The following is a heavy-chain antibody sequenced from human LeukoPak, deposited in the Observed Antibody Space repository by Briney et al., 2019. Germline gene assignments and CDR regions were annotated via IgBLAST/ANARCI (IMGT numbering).Heavy chain of an antibody. J-gene: IGHJ4*02. D-gene: IGHD1-26*01. V-gene: IGHV3-30*02. CDR3: AKDRSGSYSQGLDY. CDR1: GFIFSSSG. CDR2: IRYDGSNK. Sequence: QAGGSLRLSCAASGFIFSSSGMHWVRQAPGKGLEWVAFIRYDGSNKYYADSVKGRFNISGDNSKNTLYLQMNSLRAEDTAVYYCAKDRSGSYSQGLDYWGQGTLVTVSS.